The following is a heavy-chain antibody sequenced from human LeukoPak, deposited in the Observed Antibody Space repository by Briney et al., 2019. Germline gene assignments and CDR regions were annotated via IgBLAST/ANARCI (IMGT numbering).Heavy chain of an antibody. V-gene: IGHV4-34*01. CDR1: GGSFSGYY. J-gene: IGHJ4*02. CDR2: INHSGST. CDR3: ANLYYCSSTSCYKDY. Sequence: PSETLSLTCAVYGGSFSGYYWSWIRQPPGKGLEWIGEINHSGSTNYNPSLKSRVTISVDTSKNQFALKLSSVTAADTAVYYCANLYYCSSTSCYKDYRGQGTLVTVSS. D-gene: IGHD2-2*02.